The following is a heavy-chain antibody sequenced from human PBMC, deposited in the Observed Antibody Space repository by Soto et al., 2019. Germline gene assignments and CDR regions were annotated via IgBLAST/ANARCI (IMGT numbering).Heavy chain of an antibody. CDR2: ISGGGGNT. CDR1: GFTFSSYA. V-gene: IGHV3-23*01. Sequence: PGGSLRLSCAASGFTFSSYAMSWVRQAPGKGLEWVSAISGGGGNTYYADSVKGRFTISRGNSKNTLYLQMNSLRDEDTAVYYCARTYYYERNGYPTPTDFDYWGQGTLVTVSS. J-gene: IGHJ4*02. D-gene: IGHD3-22*01. CDR3: ARTYYYERNGYPTPTDFDY.